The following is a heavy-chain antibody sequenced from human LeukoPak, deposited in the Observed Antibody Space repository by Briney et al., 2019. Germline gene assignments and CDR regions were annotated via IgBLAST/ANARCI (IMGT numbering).Heavy chain of an antibody. V-gene: IGHV3-23*01. CDR1: GFTFSDYY. CDR2: ISGSGGST. Sequence: GGSLRLSCAASGFTFSDYYMSWIRQAPGKGLEWVSAISGSGGSTYYADSVKGRFTISRDNSKNTLYLQMNSLRAEDTAVYYCAKEESSWSAFDIWGQGTMVTVSS. CDR3: AKEESSWSAFDI. J-gene: IGHJ3*02. D-gene: IGHD6-13*01.